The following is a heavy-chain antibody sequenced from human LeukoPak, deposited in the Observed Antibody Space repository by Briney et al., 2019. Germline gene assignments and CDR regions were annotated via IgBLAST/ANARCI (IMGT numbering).Heavy chain of an antibody. Sequence: ASVKVSCKASAYTFTGYDMNWVRQAPGQGLEWMGWINTKSGDTNYAQEFQGRLIITRDTSISTAYLELSRLTPDDTAVYQCARGLHWDPHSDYWGQGTLVTVSS. CDR1: AYTFTGYD. V-gene: IGHV1-2*02. CDR2: INTKSGDT. D-gene: IGHD7-27*01. CDR3: ARGLHWDPHSDY. J-gene: IGHJ4*02.